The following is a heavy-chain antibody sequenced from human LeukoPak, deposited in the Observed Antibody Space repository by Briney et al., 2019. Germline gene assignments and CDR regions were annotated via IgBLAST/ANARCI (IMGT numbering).Heavy chain of an antibody. CDR1: GDTFIAYY. V-gene: IGHV1-2*02. CDR2: VNAASGGT. CDR3: AKGPPEYCSGGSCHSGRNWIDP. J-gene: IGHJ5*02. D-gene: IGHD2-15*01. Sequence: ASVKVSCKASGDTFIAYYMHWVRQAPGHGLEWMGWVNAASGGTLYAQTFQGRVTMTRDTSISTAYMALSRLRSDDTAVYYCAKGPPEYCSGGSCHSGRNWIDPWGQGTLVTVSS.